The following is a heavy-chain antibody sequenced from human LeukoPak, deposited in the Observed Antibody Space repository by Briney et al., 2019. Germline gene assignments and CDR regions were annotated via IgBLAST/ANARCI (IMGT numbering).Heavy chain of an antibody. CDR1: GFTFSSYS. CDR3: ARDTGRDNWLDP. Sequence: GGSLRLSCAASGFTFSSYSMNWVRQAPGKGLEWVSSISSSSSYIYYADSVKGRFTISRDNAKNSLYLQINSLRGEDTAVYYCARDTGRDNWLDPWGQGTLVTVSS. V-gene: IGHV3-21*01. CDR2: ISSSSSYI. D-gene: IGHD3-10*01. J-gene: IGHJ5*02.